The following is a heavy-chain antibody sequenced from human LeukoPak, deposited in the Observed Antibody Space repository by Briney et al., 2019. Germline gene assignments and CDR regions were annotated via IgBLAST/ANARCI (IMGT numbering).Heavy chain of an antibody. J-gene: IGHJ4*02. CDR2: ISYDGSNK. V-gene: IGHV3-30*03. CDR3: ARAVKTITMIVSY. CDR1: AFTFSSYG. Sequence: PGRSLRLSCAASAFTFSSYGMHWVRQAPGKGLEWVAVISYDGSNKYYADSVKGRFTISRDNSKNTLYLQMNSLRAEDTAVYYCARAVKTITMIVSYWGQGTLVTVSS. D-gene: IGHD3-22*01.